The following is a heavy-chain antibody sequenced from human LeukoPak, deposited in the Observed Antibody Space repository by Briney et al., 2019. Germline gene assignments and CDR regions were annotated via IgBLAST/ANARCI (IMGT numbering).Heavy chain of an antibody. CDR3: ARVATTMVRNALDS. J-gene: IGHJ5*01. Sequence: GGSLRLSCAASGFTFSSYWMHWVRQVPGKGLVWVSRISGDGSSTSYADSVKGRFTVSRDNAKNTLYLQMNSLRVEDTAVYYCARVATTMVRNALDSWGQGTLVTVSS. D-gene: IGHD3-10*01. CDR2: ISGDGSST. CDR1: GFTFSSYW. V-gene: IGHV3-74*01.